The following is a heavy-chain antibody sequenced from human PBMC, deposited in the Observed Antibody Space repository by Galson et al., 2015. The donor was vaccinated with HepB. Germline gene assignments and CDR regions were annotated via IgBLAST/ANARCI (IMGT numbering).Heavy chain of an antibody. Sequence: SLRLSCAASGFTFSSYGMHWVRQAPGKGLEWVAVISYDGSNKYYADSVKGRFTISRDNSKNTLYLQMNSLRAEDTAVYYCAKVEERYSSSWYPPHFDYWGQGTLVTVSS. CDR2: ISYDGSNK. J-gene: IGHJ4*02. CDR1: GFTFSSYG. V-gene: IGHV3-30*18. CDR3: AKVEERYSSSWYPPHFDY. D-gene: IGHD6-13*01.